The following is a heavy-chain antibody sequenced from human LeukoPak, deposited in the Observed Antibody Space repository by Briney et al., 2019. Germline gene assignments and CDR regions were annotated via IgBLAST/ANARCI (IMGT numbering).Heavy chain of an antibody. Sequence: GGSLRLSCAASGFTFSNFGIHWVRQAPGKGLEWVAFIRYDGGNKWYADSVRGRITLSRDNSKNTVLLQMNSLRVEGTAIYYCAKESGDHFEAFDIWGQGTMVTVSS. J-gene: IGHJ3*02. D-gene: IGHD1-26*01. V-gene: IGHV3-30*02. CDR2: IRYDGGNK. CDR3: AKESGDHFEAFDI. CDR1: GFTFSNFG.